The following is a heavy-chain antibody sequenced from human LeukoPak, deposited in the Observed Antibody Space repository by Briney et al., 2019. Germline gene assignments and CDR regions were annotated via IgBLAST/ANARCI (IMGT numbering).Heavy chain of an antibody. CDR3: TRAVAGHPD. V-gene: IGHV4-34*01. D-gene: IGHD6-19*01. CDR2: INHSGST. CDR1: GGSFSAYY. J-gene: IGHJ4*02. Sequence: SETLSLTCAVYGGSFSAYYWSWIRQPPGKGLEWIGEINHSGSTNYNPSLKSRVTISVDTSKNQFSLKLSSVTAADTAVYYCTRAVAGHPDWGQGTLVTVSS.